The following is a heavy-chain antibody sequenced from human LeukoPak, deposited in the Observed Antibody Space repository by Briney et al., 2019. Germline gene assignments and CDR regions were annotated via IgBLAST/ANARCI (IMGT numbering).Heavy chain of an antibody. Sequence: GGSLRLSCVGSDFSFDTYPMGWVRQSPGKGLEWVSGISGSGGSTYYADSVKGRFTISRDNSKNTLYLQMNSLRAEDTAVYYCARRAGAYSHPYDYWGQGTLVTVSS. V-gene: IGHV3-23*01. CDR2: ISGSGGST. CDR1: DFSFDTYP. J-gene: IGHJ4*02. D-gene: IGHD4/OR15-4a*01. CDR3: ARRAGAYSHPYDY.